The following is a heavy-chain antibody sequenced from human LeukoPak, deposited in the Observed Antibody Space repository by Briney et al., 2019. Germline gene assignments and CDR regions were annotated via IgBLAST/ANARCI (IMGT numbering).Heavy chain of an antibody. D-gene: IGHD2-15*01. Sequence: GGSLRLSCAASGFTVSNNYMRWVRQAPRKGLEWVSSIHSGGSTFFADSVKGRFNISRDNSKNTLYLQMNSLRTEDTAVYYCASGLRGYGIWGQGTRVTVSS. J-gene: IGHJ3*02. CDR2: IHSGGST. V-gene: IGHV3-53*01. CDR1: GFTVSNNY. CDR3: ASGLRGYGI.